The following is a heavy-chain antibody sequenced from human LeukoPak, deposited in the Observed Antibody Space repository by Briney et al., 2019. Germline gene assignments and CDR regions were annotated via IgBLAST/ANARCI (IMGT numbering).Heavy chain of an antibody. CDR3: GSMVREGEDY. Sequence: KPGGSLRLSCTASGFTFSTYTVSWVRQAPGKGLEWVSSITSSSSYIYYADSVKGRFTISRDNAKNSLYLQMNSLRAEDTAVYYCGSMVREGEDYWGQGTLVTVSS. J-gene: IGHJ4*02. CDR1: GFTFSTYT. CDR2: ITSSSSYI. D-gene: IGHD3-10*01. V-gene: IGHV3-21*01.